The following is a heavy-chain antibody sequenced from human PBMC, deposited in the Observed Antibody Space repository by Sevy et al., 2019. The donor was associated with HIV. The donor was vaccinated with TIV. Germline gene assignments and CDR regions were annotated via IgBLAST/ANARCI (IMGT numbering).Heavy chain of an antibody. CDR3: AKEEMGFYEDKTGYNAEGPSVDY. CDR1: GFIFSGYG. V-gene: IGHV3-30*18. Sequence: GGSLRLSCAASGFIFSGYGMHWVRQAPGRGLEWVSFISFDGNKKYYAEIVKGRFTISKDTSKNTLFLEMNSLVAEDTVVYFCAKEEMGFYEDKTGYNAEGPSVDYWGQVTLVTIS. CDR2: ISFDGNKK. J-gene: IGHJ4*01. D-gene: IGHD3-9*01.